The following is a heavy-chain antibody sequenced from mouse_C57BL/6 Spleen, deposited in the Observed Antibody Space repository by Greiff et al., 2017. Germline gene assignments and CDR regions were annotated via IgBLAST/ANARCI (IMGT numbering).Heavy chain of an antibody. CDR1: GYTFTSYW. CDR2: IDPSDSYT. D-gene: IGHD2-3*01. CDR3: ARMARWLLDY. Sequence: QVQLQQPGAELVRPGTSVKLSCKASGYTFTSYWMHWVKQRPGQGLEWIGVIDPSDSYTNYNQKFKGKATSTVDTSSSTAYMQLSSLTSEDSAVYYCARMARWLLDYWGQGTTLTVSS. J-gene: IGHJ2*01. V-gene: IGHV1-59*01.